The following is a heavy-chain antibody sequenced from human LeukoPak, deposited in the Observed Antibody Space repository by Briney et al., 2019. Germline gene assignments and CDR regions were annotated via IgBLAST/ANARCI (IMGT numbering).Heavy chain of an antibody. Sequence: ASVKVSCKASGYTFTSYDINWVRQATGQGLERMGWMNPNSGNTGYAQKFQGRVTMTRNTSISTAYMELSSLRSEDTAVYYCARFPSYYYDSSGYSDYYYGMDVWGQGTTVTVSS. CDR3: ARFPSYYYDSSGYSDYYYGMDV. CDR2: MNPNSGNT. V-gene: IGHV1-8*01. J-gene: IGHJ6*02. D-gene: IGHD3-22*01. CDR1: GYTFTSYD.